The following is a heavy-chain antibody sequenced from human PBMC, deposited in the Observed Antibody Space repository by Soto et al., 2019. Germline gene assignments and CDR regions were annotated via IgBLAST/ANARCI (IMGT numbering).Heavy chain of an antibody. D-gene: IGHD3-16*01. V-gene: IGHV2-5*02. Sequence: QITLKESGPTLVKPTQTLTLTCTFSGFSLSTSGVGVGWIRQPPGKALEWLALIYWDDDKRYSPSLKSRLTITKDTSKNQVVLSMTNMVPVDTATYYCAHFYDYDNWFDPWGQGTLVTVSS. J-gene: IGHJ5*02. CDR2: IYWDDDK. CDR3: AHFYDYDNWFDP. CDR1: GFSLSTSGVG.